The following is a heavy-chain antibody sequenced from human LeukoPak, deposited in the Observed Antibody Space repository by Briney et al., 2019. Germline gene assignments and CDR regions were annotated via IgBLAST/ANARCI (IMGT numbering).Heavy chain of an antibody. CDR1: GYTFTNYG. CDR2: ISAYNGNT. V-gene: IGHV1-18*01. D-gene: IGHD3-16*01. J-gene: IGHJ4*02. CDR3: ARGPLGAAFDS. Sequence: ASVKVSCKASGYTFTNYGIHWVRQAPGQGLEWMGWISAYNGNTKYAQNLQGRVTMTTDTSTSTAYMELRSLRSDDTAVYYCARGPLGAAFDSWGQGSLVTVSS.